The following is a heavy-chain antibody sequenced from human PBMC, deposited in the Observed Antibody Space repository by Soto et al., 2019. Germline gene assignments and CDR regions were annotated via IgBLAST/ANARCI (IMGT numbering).Heavy chain of an antibody. CDR3: ARGTYGFDRSPRYYFDY. Sequence: SETLSLTCTVSGGSISSGGYYWSWIRQHPGKGLEWIGYIYYSGSTYYNPSLKSRVTISVDTSKNQFSLKLSSVTAADTAVYYCARGTYGFDRSPRYYFDYWGQGTLVTVSS. D-gene: IGHD4-17*01. CDR1: GGSISSGGYY. V-gene: IGHV4-31*03. CDR2: IYYSGST. J-gene: IGHJ4*02.